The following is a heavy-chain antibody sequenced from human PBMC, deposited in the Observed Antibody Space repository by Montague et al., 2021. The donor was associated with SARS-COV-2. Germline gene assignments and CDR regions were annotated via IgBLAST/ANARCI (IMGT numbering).Heavy chain of an antibody. CDR1: GFTFDQYA. CDR2: ISWSSHTI. V-gene: IGHV3-9*01. CDR3: TKGASSSSWYPNFEQ. Sequence: SLRLSCAASGFTFDQYAMHWVRQAPGQGLEWAAGISWSSHTIDYADSVKGRFTISRDNGRKSLFLQMNSLRSEDTALYYCTKGASSSSWYPNFEQWGQGTLVTVSS. D-gene: IGHD6-13*01. J-gene: IGHJ1*01.